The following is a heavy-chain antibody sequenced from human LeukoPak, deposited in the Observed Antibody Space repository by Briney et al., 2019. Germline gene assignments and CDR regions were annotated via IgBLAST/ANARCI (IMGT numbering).Heavy chain of an antibody. CDR3: ARDYSYYGMDV. V-gene: IGHV4-61*01. CDR1: GGSVSSGSYY. D-gene: IGHD2-21*01. J-gene: IGHJ6*02. CDR2: IYYGGST. Sequence: PSETLSLTCTVSGGSVSSGSYYWSWIRQPPGKGLEWTGYIYYGGSTNYNPSLKSRVTISVDTSKNQFSLKLSSVTAADTAVYYCARDYSYYGMDVWGQGTTVTVSS.